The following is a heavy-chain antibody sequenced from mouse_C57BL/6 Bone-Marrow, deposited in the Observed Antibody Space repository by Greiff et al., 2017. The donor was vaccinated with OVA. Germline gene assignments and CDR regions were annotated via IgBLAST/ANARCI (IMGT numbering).Heavy chain of an antibody. V-gene: IGHV7-3*01. J-gene: IGHJ3*01. CDR1: GFTITDYY. Sequence: EVMLVESGGGLVQPGGSLSLSCAASGFTITDYYMSWVRQPPGKALEWLGFIRNKANGYTTEYSASVKGRFTISRDNSQSILYLQMNALRAEDSATYYCARSNDYSAWFAYWGQGTLVTVSA. D-gene: IGHD2-4*01. CDR3: ARSNDYSAWFAY. CDR2: IRNKANGYTT.